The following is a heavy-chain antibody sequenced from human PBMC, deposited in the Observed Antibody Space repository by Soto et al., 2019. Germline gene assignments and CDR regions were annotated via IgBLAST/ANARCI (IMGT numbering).Heavy chain of an antibody. CDR1: GYTFTSYD. CDR3: AREKTSYGMDV. Sequence: QVQLVQSGAEVKKPGASVKVSCKASGYTFTSYDINWVRQATGQGLEWMGWMNPNSGTTGYAQKFQARVTRTRNTSTSTAYMELSSLRSEDTAVYYCAREKTSYGMDVWGQGTTVTVSS. J-gene: IGHJ6*02. V-gene: IGHV1-8*01. CDR2: MNPNSGTT.